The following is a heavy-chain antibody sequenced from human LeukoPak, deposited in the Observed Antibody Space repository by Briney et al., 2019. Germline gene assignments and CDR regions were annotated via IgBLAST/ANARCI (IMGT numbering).Heavy chain of an antibody. CDR2: ISGSGGST. J-gene: IGHJ5*02. CDR3: ASLVVVAATTSNWFDP. Sequence: GGSLRLSCAASGFTFSSYAMSWVRQAPGKGLEWVSAISGSGGSTYYADSVKGRFTISRDNAKNSLYLQMNSLRAEDTAVYYCASLVVVAATTSNWFDPWGQGTLVTVSS. V-gene: IGHV3-23*01. CDR1: GFTFSSYA. D-gene: IGHD2-15*01.